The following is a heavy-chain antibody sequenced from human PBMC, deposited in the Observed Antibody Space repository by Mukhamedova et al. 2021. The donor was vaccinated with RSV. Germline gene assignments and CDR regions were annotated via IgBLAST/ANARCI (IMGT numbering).Heavy chain of an antibody. D-gene: IGHD6-6*01. CDR3: ARDRGLYSSSSEWYYYYMDV. V-gene: IGHV3-21*01. CDR2: ISSSSSXX. Sequence: GKGLEWVSSISSSSSXXYYADSXKGXXTISRDNAKNSLYLQMNSLRAEDTAVYYCARDRGLYSSSSEWYYYYMDVWGQGTTVTVS. J-gene: IGHJ6*03.